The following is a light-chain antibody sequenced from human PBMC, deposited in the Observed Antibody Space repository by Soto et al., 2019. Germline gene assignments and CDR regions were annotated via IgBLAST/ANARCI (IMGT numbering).Light chain of an antibody. CDR3: QQYSNWPPIT. CDR1: QSVSIH. J-gene: IGKJ5*01. CDR2: DTS. Sequence: TVMTQSPFTLSVSLVEIATLSFIASQSVSIHLAWYQQKPGQAPRLLIYDTSTRATGIPARFSGSGSGTEFTPTISSLQSEDFAVYYCQQYSNWPPITFGQGTRLEIK. V-gene: IGKV3-15*01.